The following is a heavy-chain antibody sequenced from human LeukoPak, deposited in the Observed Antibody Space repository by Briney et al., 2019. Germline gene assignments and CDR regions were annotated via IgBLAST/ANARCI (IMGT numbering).Heavy chain of an antibody. D-gene: IGHD2-21*02. CDR1: GFSVSTNH. V-gene: IGHV3-53*01. CDR3: ARDREVVTAKAQMDV. CDR2: IYQDGNT. J-gene: IGHJ6*04. Sequence: PGGPLRLSCAVSGFSVSTNHMSWVRQAPGKGLEWVSVIYQDGNTYYTDSVKGRFTISRDNSKNTLFLQMNSLRAEDTAMYYCARDREVVTAKAQMDVWGKRDHGHRLL.